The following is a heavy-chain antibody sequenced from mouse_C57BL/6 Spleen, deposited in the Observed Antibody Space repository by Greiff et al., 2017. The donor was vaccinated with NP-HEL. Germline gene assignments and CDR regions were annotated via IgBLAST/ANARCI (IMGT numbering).Heavy chain of an antibody. CDR2: INPGSGGT. V-gene: IGHV1-54*01. D-gene: IGHD2-3*01. J-gene: IGHJ2*01. Sequence: QVQLQQSGAELVRPGTSVKVSCKASGYAFTNYLIEWVKQRPGQGLEWIGVINPGSGGTNYNEKFKGKATLTADKSSSTAYMQLSSLTSEDSAVYFCARSPIYDGGPSDYWGQGTTLTVSS. CDR3: ARSPIYDGGPSDY. CDR1: GYAFTNYL.